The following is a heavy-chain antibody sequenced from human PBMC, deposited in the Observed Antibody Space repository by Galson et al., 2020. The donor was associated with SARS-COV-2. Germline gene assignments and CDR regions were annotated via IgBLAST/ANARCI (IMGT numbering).Heavy chain of an antibody. D-gene: IGHD6-19*01. CDR1: GFSLSTSGVG. CDR2: IYWDDDK. J-gene: IGHJ3*02. Sequence: VSGPTLVKPTQTLTLTCTFSGFSLSTSGVGVGWIRQPPGKALEWLALIYWDDDKRYSPSLKSRLTITKDTSKNQVVLTMTNMDPVDTATYYCAHRPLTYSSGWFDAFDIWGQGTMVTVSS. CDR3: AHRPLTYSSGWFDAFDI. V-gene: IGHV2-5*02.